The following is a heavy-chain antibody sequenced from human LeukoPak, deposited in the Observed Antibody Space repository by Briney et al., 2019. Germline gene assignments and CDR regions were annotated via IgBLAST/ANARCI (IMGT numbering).Heavy chain of an antibody. CDR2: ISSSSSYI. J-gene: IGHJ6*04. V-gene: IGHV3-21*01. CDR1: GFSLSSHS. CDR3: AELGIAMIGGV. Sequence: GGSLRLSCAASGFSLSSHSMNWVRQAPGKGLEWVSSISSSSSYIYYAESVKGRVTVSRDNAKKSLFLQMNSLRAEDTAVYYCAELGIAMIGGVWGKGTTVTISS. D-gene: IGHD3-10*02.